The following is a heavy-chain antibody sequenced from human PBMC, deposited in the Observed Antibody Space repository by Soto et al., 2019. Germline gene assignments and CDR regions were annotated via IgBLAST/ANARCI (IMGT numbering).Heavy chain of an antibody. V-gene: IGHV1-8*02. J-gene: IGHJ5*02. Sequence: GASVKVSCKASGYTFINFDISWVRQAAGQGLEWLGWMNPGSGQTGYASKFQGRVAMTRDASTGTSHLELSSLTSDDTAVYYCARMASAGTLSWFDPWGQGTLVTVSS. CDR3: ARMASAGTLSWFDP. CDR2: MNPGSGQT. CDR1: GYTFINFD. D-gene: IGHD6-13*01.